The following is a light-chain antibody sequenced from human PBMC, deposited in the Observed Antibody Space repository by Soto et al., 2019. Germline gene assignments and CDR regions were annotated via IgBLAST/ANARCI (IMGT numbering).Light chain of an antibody. CDR3: QQYNNWPSYT. Sequence: EIVLTHSPGTLSLSPWERATLSCRASQSVSSNLAWYQQKPGQAPRLLIYGASTRATGIPARFSGSGSGTEFTLTISSLQSEDFAVYYCQQYNNWPSYTFGQGTRLEIK. CDR1: QSVSSN. J-gene: IGKJ5*01. V-gene: IGKV3-15*01. CDR2: GAS.